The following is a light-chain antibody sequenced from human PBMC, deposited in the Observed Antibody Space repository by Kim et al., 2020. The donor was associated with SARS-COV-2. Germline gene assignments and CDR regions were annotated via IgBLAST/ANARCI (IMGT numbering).Light chain of an antibody. J-gene: IGKJ4*01. CDR3: QHRSNWPPT. V-gene: IGKV3-11*01. CDR2: DAS. Sequence: EIVLTQSPATLSLSPGERATLSCRASQSVRSNLAWHHQRPGQAPRLLIYDASNRATGIPARFSGSGSGTDFTLTISSLEPEDFAVYYCQHRSNWPPTFGRGTKVDIK. CDR1: QSVRSN.